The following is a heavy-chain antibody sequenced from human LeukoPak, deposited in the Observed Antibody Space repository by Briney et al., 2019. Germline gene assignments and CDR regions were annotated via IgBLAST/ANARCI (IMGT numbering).Heavy chain of an antibody. CDR3: ARDSPFMVPGTGDAFDI. CDR1: GYDFSTFG. D-gene: IGHD6-19*01. CDR2: ISAYHGKT. V-gene: IGHV1-18*01. Sequence: VASVKVSCKASGYDFSTFGISWVRQAPGEGLEWMGWISAYHGKTNFPQRFQGRVTLNTEKSTSTAYMELRSLRSDDTAIYYCARDSPFMVPGTGDAFDIWGQGTMVSVSS. J-gene: IGHJ3*02.